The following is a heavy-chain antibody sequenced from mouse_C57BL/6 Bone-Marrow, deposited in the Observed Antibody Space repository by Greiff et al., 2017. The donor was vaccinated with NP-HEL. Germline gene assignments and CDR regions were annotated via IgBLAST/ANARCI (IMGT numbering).Heavy chain of an antibody. CDR3: AREGSPYYYGSSYGYFDV. CDR2: ISYDGSN. J-gene: IGHJ1*03. Sequence: EVQLQESGPGLVKPSQSLSLTCSVTGYSITSGYYWNWIRQFPGNKLEWMGYISYDGSNNYNPSLKNRISITRDTSKNQFFLKLNSVTTEDTATYYCAREGSPYYYGSSYGYFDVWGTGTTVTVSS. CDR1: GYSITSGYY. V-gene: IGHV3-6*01. D-gene: IGHD1-1*01.